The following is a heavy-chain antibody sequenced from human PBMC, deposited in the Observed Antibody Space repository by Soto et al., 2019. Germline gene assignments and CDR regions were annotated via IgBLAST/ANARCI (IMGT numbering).Heavy chain of an antibody. CDR2: IYSGGST. J-gene: IGHJ6*02. V-gene: IGHV3-53*01. Sequence: GGSLRLSCAASGFTVSSNYMSWVRQAPGKGLEWVSVIYSGGSTYYADSVKGRFTISRDNSKNTLYLQMNSLRAEDTAVYYCARPSGAEDSSSGYNYYGMDVWGQGTTVTVSS. CDR3: ARPSGAEDSSSGYNYYGMDV. CDR1: GFTVSSNY. D-gene: IGHD6-6*01.